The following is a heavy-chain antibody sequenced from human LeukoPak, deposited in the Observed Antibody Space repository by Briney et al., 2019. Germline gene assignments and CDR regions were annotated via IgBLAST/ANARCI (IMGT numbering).Heavy chain of an antibody. D-gene: IGHD6-6*01. Sequence: SETLSLTCSVSGGSISSLYWSWIRQPPGKGMEWIGYIYYTGSTNYNPSLKSRVTMFVDMSKNQFSLRLSSVTAADTAVYYCARHRAYSSSSPFDYWGQGTLVTVSS. V-gene: IGHV4-59*08. CDR2: IYYTGST. J-gene: IGHJ4*02. CDR3: ARHRAYSSSSPFDY. CDR1: GGSISSLY.